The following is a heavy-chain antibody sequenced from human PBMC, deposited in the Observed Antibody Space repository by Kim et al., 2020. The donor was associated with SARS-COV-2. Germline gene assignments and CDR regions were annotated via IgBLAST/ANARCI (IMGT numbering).Heavy chain of an antibody. CDR3: ARVWSLLVATYDHGMDV. Sequence: SETLSLTCAVSGGSISSSNWWSWVRQPPGKGLEWIGEIYHSGSTNYNPSLKSPVTISVDKSKNQFSLKLSSVTAADTAVYYCARVWSLLVATYDHGMDVGGQGTTVPVPS. D-gene: IGHD3-22*01. J-gene: IGHJ6*02. V-gene: IGHV4-4*02. CDR1: GGSISSSNW. CDR2: IYHSGST.